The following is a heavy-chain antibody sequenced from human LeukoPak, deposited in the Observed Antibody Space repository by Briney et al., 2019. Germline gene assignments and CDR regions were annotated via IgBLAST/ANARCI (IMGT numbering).Heavy chain of an antibody. J-gene: IGHJ4*02. CDR1: SGSISTSNYY. Sequence: PSETPSLTCTVSSGSISTSNYYWGWVRQPPGKALEWIGNIFYSGSTYYSPSLKSRVTISLDTSRNQFSLKLSSVTAADTAVYYCARHRYYYDSSGWKRVWDFDYWGQGTLVTVSS. D-gene: IGHD3-22*01. CDR3: ARHRYYYDSSGWKRVWDFDY. CDR2: IFYSGST. V-gene: IGHV4-39*01.